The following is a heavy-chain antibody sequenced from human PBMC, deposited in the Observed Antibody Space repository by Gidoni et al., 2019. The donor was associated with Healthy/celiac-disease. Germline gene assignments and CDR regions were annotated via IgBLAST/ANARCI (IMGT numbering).Heavy chain of an antibody. D-gene: IGHD2-2*01. CDR1: GFTFSSYS. J-gene: IGHJ4*02. V-gene: IGHV3-23*01. Sequence: EVQLLESGGGLVQPGGSLRLSFAASGFTFSSYSMSWVRQAPGKGLEWVSAISGSGGSTYYADSVKGRFTISRDNSKNTLYLQMNSLRAEDTAVYYCAKQHGVPAADRRDYFDYWGQGTLVTVSS. CDR2: ISGSGGST. CDR3: AKQHGVPAADRRDYFDY.